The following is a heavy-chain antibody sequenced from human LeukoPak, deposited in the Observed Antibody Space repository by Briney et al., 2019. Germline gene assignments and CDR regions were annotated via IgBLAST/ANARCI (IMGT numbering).Heavy chain of an antibody. D-gene: IGHD3-16*01. Sequence: GRSLRLSCAASGFTFSSYGMHWVRQAPGKGLEWVAVISYDGSNKYYADSVKGRFTISRDNSKNTQYLQMNSLRTEDTAVYYCAQDLGGDAFDIWGQGTMVTVSS. J-gene: IGHJ3*02. V-gene: IGHV3-30*18. CDR2: ISYDGSNK. CDR1: GFTFSSYG. CDR3: AQDLGGDAFDI.